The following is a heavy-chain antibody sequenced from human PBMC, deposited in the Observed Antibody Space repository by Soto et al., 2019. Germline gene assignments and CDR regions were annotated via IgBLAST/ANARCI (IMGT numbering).Heavy chain of an antibody. CDR3: AREPRYCRGGSCSITGDAYDI. J-gene: IGHJ3*02. Sequence: PGGSLRLSCTASGFIVSDTYVNWVRQAPGKGLEWVSVISNRGDTHYADSVRGRFSLSRDISDNTLHLQMNNLRVEDTAVYYCAREPRYCRGGSCSITGDAYDIWAKGQWSPSPQ. CDR2: ISNRGDT. D-gene: IGHD2-15*01. V-gene: IGHV3-66*01. CDR1: GFIVSDTY.